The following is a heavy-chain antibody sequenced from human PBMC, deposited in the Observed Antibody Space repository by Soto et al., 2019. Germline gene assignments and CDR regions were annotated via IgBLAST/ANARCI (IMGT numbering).Heavy chain of an antibody. CDR2: IYYSGST. V-gene: IGHV4-31*03. J-gene: IGHJ6*02. Sequence: TSETLSLTCTVSGGSISSGGYYWSWIRQHPGKGLEWIGYIYYSGSTYYNPSLKSRVTISVDTSKNQFSLKLSSVTAADTAVYYCARDQVVDTAMVPEDYYYYGMDVWGQGTTVTVS. CDR3: ARDQVVDTAMVPEDYYYYGMDV. CDR1: GGSISSGGYY. D-gene: IGHD5-18*01.